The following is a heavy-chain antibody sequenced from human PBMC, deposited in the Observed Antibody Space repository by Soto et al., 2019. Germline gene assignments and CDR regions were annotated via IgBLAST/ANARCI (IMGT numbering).Heavy chain of an antibody. V-gene: IGHV1-18*01. CDR1: GYKFTNFG. J-gene: IGHJ4*02. CDR3: ARAEYYYDSSGYYLLFYFDY. Sequence: QVQLVQSGPEVKNPGASVKVSCKASGYKFTNFGIAWIRQDPGQGLEWMGRISVYNGDTTFAQNFQDRVTLTTDTSTSTAYMELRSLRSDDTAVYYCARAEYYYDSSGYYLLFYFDYWGQGTLVTVSS. CDR2: ISVYNGDT. D-gene: IGHD3-22*01.